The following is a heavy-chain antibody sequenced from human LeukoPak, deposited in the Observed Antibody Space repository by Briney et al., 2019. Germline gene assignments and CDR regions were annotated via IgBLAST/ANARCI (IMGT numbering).Heavy chain of an antibody. D-gene: IGHD5-24*01. Sequence: GGSLRLSCAASGFTFSSYGMHWVRQAPGKGLEWVAVIWYDGSNKYYADSVKGRFTISRDNSKNTLYLQMNSLRAEDTAVYYCARDVEMATIDYWGQGTLVTVSS. CDR3: ARDVEMATIDY. CDR1: GFTFSSYG. J-gene: IGHJ4*02. CDR2: IWYDGSNK. V-gene: IGHV3-33*01.